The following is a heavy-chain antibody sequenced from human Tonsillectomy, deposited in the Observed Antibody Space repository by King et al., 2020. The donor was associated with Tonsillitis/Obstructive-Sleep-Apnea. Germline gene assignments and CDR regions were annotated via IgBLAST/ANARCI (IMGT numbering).Heavy chain of an antibody. CDR3: AREVTISAYAFDI. CDR1: RFTFSRYW. J-gene: IGHJ3*02. D-gene: IGHD3-3*01. V-gene: IGHV3-74*01. Sequence: VKLVESGGGLVQPGGSLRLSCAASRFTFSRYWMHWVRQAPGKGLVWVSRITSDGTRTTYADSVKGRFTISRDNAKNTLYLQMNSLRADDTAVYYCAREVTISAYAFDIWGQGTLVTVSS. CDR2: ITSDGTRT.